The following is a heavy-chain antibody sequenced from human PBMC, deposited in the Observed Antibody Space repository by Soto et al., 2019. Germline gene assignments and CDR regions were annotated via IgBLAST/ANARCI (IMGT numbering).Heavy chain of an antibody. Sequence: SVKVSCKASGYTFTMYGISGVRQSGLRGRDGMGCISAYNGNTNYAQKLQGRVTMTTDTSTSTAYMELRSLRSDDTAVYYCARAGMYYDFWSGYFGYWGQGTLVTVSS. CDR1: GYTFTMYG. V-gene: IGHV1-18*01. D-gene: IGHD3-3*01. CDR3: ARAGMYYDFWSGYFGY. J-gene: IGHJ4*02. CDR2: ISAYNGNT.